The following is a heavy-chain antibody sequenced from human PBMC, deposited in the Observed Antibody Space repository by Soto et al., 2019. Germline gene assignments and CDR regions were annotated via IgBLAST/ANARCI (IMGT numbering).Heavy chain of an antibody. CDR3: ARLYCSSTSCYPRHAFEI. V-gene: IGHV1-18*01. CDR2: ISAYNGNT. D-gene: IGHD2-2*01. CDR1: GYTFTSYG. J-gene: IGHJ3*02. Sequence: ASVKVSCKASGYTFTSYGISWVRQAPGQGLEWMGWISAYNGNTNYAQKLQGRVTMTTDTSTSTAYMELRSLRSDDTAVYYCARLYCSSTSCYPRHAFEIWGQGTMVTVSS.